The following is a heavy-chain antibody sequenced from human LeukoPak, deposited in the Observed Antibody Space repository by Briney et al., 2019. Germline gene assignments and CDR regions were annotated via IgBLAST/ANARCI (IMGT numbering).Heavy chain of an antibody. CDR2: INPSGGKT. V-gene: IGHV1-46*04. CDR1: GYTFTSYY. CDR3: AAEYYDILTGYWNDAFDI. D-gene: IGHD3-9*01. Sequence: ASVKLSCEASGYTFTSYYMRWVRQAPGQGLEWVGIINPSGGKTNYAEKLQGRFTMTRDKATNTVYMELRSLRADDTAVYYCAAEYYDILTGYWNDAFDISGQGTMVTVYS. J-gene: IGHJ3*02.